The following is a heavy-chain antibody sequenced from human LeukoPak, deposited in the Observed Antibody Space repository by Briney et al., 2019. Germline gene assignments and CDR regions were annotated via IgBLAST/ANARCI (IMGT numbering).Heavy chain of an antibody. CDR3: VRDNRYCSSTSCSHNWFDP. CDR2: IIPIFGTA. V-gene: IGHV1-69*13. CDR1: GGTFSSYA. Sequence: SVKVSCKASGGTFSSYAISWVRQAPGQGLEWMGGIIPIFGTANYAQKFQGRVTITADESTSTAYMELSSLRSEDTAVYYCVRDNRYCSSTSCSHNWFDPWGQGTLVTVSS. J-gene: IGHJ5*02. D-gene: IGHD2-2*01.